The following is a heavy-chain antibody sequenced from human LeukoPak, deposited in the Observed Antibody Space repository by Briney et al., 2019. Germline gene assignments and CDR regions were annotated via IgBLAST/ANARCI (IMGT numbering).Heavy chain of an antibody. J-gene: IGHJ4*02. CDR3: AKDPSGGSSWLSYLNYAGFHY. V-gene: IGHV3-23*01. CDR1: GFTFSSHG. D-gene: IGHD2-15*01. CDR2: IIPSGHTT. Sequence: GGSLRLSCVASGFTFSSHGMNWVRQAPGKGLEWVSGIIPSGHTTYYADSVRGRFTISRDNSSNTVYLQMNSLRAEDTAVHYCAKDPSGGSSWLSYLNYAGFHYWGQGTLVTVSS.